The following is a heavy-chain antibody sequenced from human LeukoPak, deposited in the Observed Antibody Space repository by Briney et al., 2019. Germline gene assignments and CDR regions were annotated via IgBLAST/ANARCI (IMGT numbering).Heavy chain of an antibody. D-gene: IGHD6-13*01. CDR3: ARVGIAAAGSFDY. CDR2: IYHSGST. J-gene: IGHJ4*02. Sequence: PSETLSLTCTVSGGSISSGGYYWSWIRQPPGKGLEWIGYIYHSGSTYYNPSLKSRVTISVDRSKNQFSLKLSSVTAADTAVYYCARVGIAAAGSFDYWGQGTLVTVSS. V-gene: IGHV4-30-2*01. CDR1: GGSISSGGYY.